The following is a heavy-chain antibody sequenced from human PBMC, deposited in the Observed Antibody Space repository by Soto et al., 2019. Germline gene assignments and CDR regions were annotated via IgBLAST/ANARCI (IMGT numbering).Heavy chain of an antibody. V-gene: IGHV3-73*01. D-gene: IGHD4-4*01. CDR2: IRSKANNYAT. CDR1: GFSFSVSV. Sequence: GGSLRLSCAASGFSFSVSVMHWVRHASGKGLEWVGRIRSKANNYATAYAASVKGRFTISRDDSKNTAYLQMNSLKTEDTAVYYCTGGENDYNYYYYYPMDIWGQGTTVTVSS. CDR3: TGGENDYNYYYYYPMDI. J-gene: IGHJ6*02.